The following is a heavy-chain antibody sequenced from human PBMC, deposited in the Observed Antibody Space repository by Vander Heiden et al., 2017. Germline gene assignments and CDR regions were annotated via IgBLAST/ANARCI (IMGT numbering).Heavy chain of an antibody. CDR2: ISGSGGST. CDR1: GFTFGSYA. D-gene: IGHD5-18*01. CDR3: AKITGRGYSYGTAFDY. V-gene: IGHV3-23*01. Sequence: EVQLLESGGGLVQPGGSLRLSCAASGFTFGSYAMSWVRQAPGKGLEWVSAISGSGGSTYYADSVKGRFTISRDNSKNTLYLQMNSLRAEDTAVYYCAKITGRGYSYGTAFDYWGQGTLVTVSS. J-gene: IGHJ4*02.